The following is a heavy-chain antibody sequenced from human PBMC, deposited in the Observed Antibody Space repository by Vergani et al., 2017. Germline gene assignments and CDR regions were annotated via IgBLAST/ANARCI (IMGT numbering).Heavy chain of an antibody. J-gene: IGHJ3*02. V-gene: IGHV3-23*01. Sequence: EVQLLESGGGSAQPGESLRLSCVASGFTFTAHGLNWVRQAPGKGLEWVSGISGQNFRTHYADSVKGRFTISRDDSKNTLFLHMNSLRPEDTAVYYCAKGGRSEVAGTFGAVDIWREARMVTVSS. CDR1: GFTFTAHG. D-gene: IGHD6-19*01. CDR2: ISGQNFRT. CDR3: AKGGRSEVAGTFGAVDI.